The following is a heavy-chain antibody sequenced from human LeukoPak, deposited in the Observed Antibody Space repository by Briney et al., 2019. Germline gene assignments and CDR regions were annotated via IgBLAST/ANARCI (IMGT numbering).Heavy chain of an antibody. CDR1: GYSFTSYW. D-gene: IGHD6-13*01. Sequence: PGESLKISCKGSGYSFTSYWIGWVRQMPGKGLEWMGIIYPGDSDTRYSPSFQGQVTISADKSISTAYLQWSSLKASDTAMYYCARLAAAGTLVFGSKNRRPYPKLYYFDYWGQGTLVTVSS. J-gene: IGHJ4*02. CDR2: IYPGDSDT. V-gene: IGHV5-51*01. CDR3: ARLAAAGTLVFGSKNRRPYPKLYYFDY.